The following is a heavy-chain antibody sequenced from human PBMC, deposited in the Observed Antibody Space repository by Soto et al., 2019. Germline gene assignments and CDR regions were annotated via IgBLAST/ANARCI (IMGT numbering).Heavy chain of an antibody. V-gene: IGHV1-69*06. CDR3: ARGDTSFDSSERYYHYGLDV. D-gene: IGHD3-9*01. CDR2: IIPLFGTT. Sequence: QVKLVQSRAEVKKPGSSVRVSCKASEGTFNSYVVSWVRQAPGQGLQWMGGIIPLFGTTNYAHQLEGRVTITADTSTTTADMELSGLRPVDTSVYYCARGDTSFDSSERYYHYGLDVLGQGTTVIDSS. CDR1: EGTFNSYV. J-gene: IGHJ6*02.